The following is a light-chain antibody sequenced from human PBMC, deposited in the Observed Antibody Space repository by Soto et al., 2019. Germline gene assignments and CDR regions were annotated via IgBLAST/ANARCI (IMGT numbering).Light chain of an antibody. Sequence: QSVLTQPPSASGSPGQSVTISCSGSTSNIGSKTVSWYQQLPGATPKLLIYSTNQWPSGVPDRFSGSKSGTSASLTISGLQSEEEADYYCATWDDSLNGLYVFGPGTKLTVL. CDR3: ATWDDSLNGLYV. V-gene: IGLV1-44*01. J-gene: IGLJ1*01. CDR2: STN. CDR1: TSNIGSKT.